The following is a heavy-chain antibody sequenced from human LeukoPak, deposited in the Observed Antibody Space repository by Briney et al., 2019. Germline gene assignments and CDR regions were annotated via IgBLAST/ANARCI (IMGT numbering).Heavy chain of an antibody. Sequence: GESLKISCKGSGCSFTSYWIGWVRQMPGKGLEWMGIIYPGDSDTRYSPSFQGQVTISADKSISTAYLQWSSLKASDTAMYYCARHIVGYSSGWYNYYYMDVWGKGTTVTVSS. CDR2: IYPGDSDT. D-gene: IGHD6-19*01. V-gene: IGHV5-51*01. J-gene: IGHJ6*03. CDR3: ARHIVGYSSGWYNYYYMDV. CDR1: GCSFTSYW.